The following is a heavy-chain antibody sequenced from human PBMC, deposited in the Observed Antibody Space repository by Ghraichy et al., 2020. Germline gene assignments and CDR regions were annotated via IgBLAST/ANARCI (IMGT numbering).Heavy chain of an antibody. CDR2: IYYSGST. CDR3: AGSSWYPRTSFRFDP. CDR1: GGSISSSSYY. V-gene: IGHV4-39*07. D-gene: IGHD6-13*01. J-gene: IGHJ5*02. Sequence: SETLSLTCTVSGGSISSSSYYWGWIRQPPGKGLEWIGSIYYSGSTYYNPSLKSRVTISVDTSKNQFSLKLSSVTAADTAVYYCAGSSWYPRTSFRFDPWGQGTLVTVSS.